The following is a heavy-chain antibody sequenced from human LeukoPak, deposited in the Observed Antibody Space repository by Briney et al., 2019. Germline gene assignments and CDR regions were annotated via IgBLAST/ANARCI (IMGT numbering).Heavy chain of an antibody. CDR3: ARDGSSWYGEYFQH. CDR2: IKQDGSEK. D-gene: IGHD6-13*01. V-gene: IGHV3-7*01. J-gene: IGHJ1*01. Sequence: QPGGSLRLSCAASGFTFRSYWMSWVRQAPGKGLEWVANIKQDGSEKYYVDSVKGRFTISRDNAKNSLYLQMNSLRAEDTAVYYCARDGSSWYGEYFQHWGQGTLVTVSS. CDR1: GFTFRSYW.